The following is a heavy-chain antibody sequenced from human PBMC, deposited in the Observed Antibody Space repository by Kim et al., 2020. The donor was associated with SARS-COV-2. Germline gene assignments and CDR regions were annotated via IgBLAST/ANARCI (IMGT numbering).Heavy chain of an antibody. V-gene: IGHV3-33*06. Sequence: GKGQITIARDNSKNTRYLQMNSLRAKDTAVYYCAKARRPYSGYDYDYWGQGTLVTVSS. D-gene: IGHD5-12*01. CDR3: AKARRPYSGYDYDY. J-gene: IGHJ4*02.